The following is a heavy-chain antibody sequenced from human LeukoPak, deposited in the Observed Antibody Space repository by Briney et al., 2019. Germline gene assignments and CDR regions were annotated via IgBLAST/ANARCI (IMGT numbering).Heavy chain of an antibody. V-gene: IGHV1-2*02. J-gene: IGHJ4*02. Sequence: ASVTVSCKASGYTFTGYFMHWVRQAPGQGPEWMGWINPNSGGTNYAQKFQGRVIVTRDTSISTAYMELSRLRSDDTAVYYCARVSEYYYFDYWGQGTLVTVSS. CDR2: INPNSGGT. D-gene: IGHD2/OR15-2a*01. CDR1: GYTFTGYF. CDR3: ARVSEYYYFDY.